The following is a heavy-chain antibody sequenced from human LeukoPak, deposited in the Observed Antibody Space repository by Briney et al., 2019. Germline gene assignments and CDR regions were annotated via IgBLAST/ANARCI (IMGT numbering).Heavy chain of an antibody. D-gene: IGHD1-26*01. Sequence: GGSLRLSCAASGFTFGSFAIHWVRQAPGKGLEWVAVISDDGSNTDYGDSVKGRFTLSRDNFKKTLYLQMNSLRPEDTAIYYCARDPSNSGSYYVFDYWGQGTLVTVSS. CDR2: ISDDGSNT. J-gene: IGHJ4*02. V-gene: IGHV3-30*04. CDR1: GFTFGSFA. CDR3: ARDPSNSGSYYVFDY.